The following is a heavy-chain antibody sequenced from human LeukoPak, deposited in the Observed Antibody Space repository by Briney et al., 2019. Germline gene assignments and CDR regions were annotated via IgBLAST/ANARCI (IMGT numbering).Heavy chain of an antibody. V-gene: IGHV4-59*12. J-gene: IGHJ4*02. Sequence: SETLSLTCTVSGGSISSYYWSWIRQPPGKGLEWIGYIYYSGSTYYNPSLKSRVTISVDTSKNQFSLKLSSVTAADTAVYYCARDSSGYSSLDYWGQGTLVTVSS. D-gene: IGHD3-22*01. CDR2: IYYSGST. CDR3: ARDSSGYSSLDY. CDR1: GGSISSYY.